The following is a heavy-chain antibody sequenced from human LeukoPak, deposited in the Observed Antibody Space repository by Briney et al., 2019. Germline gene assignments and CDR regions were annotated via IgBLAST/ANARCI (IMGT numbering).Heavy chain of an antibody. Sequence: GGSLRLSCAASGFTFSSYWMSWVRQAPGKGLEWMANIKQDGSEKYYVDSVKGRFTISRDNAKNSLYLQMNSLRAEDTAVYYCARGGYYGSGSYYYFDYWGQGTLVTVSS. V-gene: IGHV3-7*03. J-gene: IGHJ4*02. CDR1: GFTFSSYW. D-gene: IGHD3-10*01. CDR2: IKQDGSEK. CDR3: ARGGYYGSGSYYYFDY.